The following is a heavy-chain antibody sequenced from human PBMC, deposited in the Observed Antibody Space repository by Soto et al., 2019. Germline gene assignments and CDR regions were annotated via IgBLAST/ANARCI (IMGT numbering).Heavy chain of an antibody. D-gene: IGHD2-2*01. CDR2: IYYSGTT. CDR3: ALYCSSTSCYGQWDY. V-gene: IGHV4-38-2*01. J-gene: IGHJ4*02. CDR1: GYSISSGYY. Sequence: SETLSLTCAVSGYSISSGYYWGWIRQPPGKGLEWIGYIYYSGTTNYNPALKSRVTISVDTSKNQFSLNLSSVTAADTAVYYCALYCSSTSCYGQWDYWGQGTLVTVSS.